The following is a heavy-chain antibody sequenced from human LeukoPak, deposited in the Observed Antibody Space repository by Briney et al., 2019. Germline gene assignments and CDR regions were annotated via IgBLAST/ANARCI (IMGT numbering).Heavy chain of an antibody. CDR3: ARLLTDYTNSRRFDC. V-gene: IGHV3-48*01. J-gene: IGHJ4*02. Sequence: GGSLRLSCAASGFTFSSYGMHWVRQAPGKGLEWVSYISSSSSTIYYADSVKGRFTISRDNAKNSLYLQVNSLRAEDTAVYYCARLLTDYTNSRRFDCWGQGTLVTVSS. CDR1: GFTFSSYG. CDR2: ISSSSSTI. D-gene: IGHD4-11*01.